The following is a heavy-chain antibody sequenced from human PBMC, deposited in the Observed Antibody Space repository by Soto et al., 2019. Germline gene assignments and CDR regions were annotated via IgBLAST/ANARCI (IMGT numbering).Heavy chain of an antibody. Sequence: SETLSLTCAVYGGTLSGYFWSWIRQPPGKGLEWIGEINSSGGTNYNPSLTTGVSISVDTSKNQFSLKLSSVTAADTAVYYCARAAFYGPYDAFAIWGQGTMVTVSS. CDR3: ARAAFYGPYDAFAI. D-gene: IGHD3-10*01. CDR1: GGTLSGYF. J-gene: IGHJ3*02. CDR2: INSSGGT. V-gene: IGHV4-34*01.